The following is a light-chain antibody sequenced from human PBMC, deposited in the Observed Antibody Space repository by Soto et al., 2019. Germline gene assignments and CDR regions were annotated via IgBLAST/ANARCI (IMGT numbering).Light chain of an antibody. Sequence: QSALTQPASVSGSPGQSITISCTGTSSDVGGHNYVSWYQQHPGKAPKFMIFEVSNRPSGVSNRFSGSKSSNTASLTISGLQAEDEADYYCSSYTSRNTWVFGGGTNLTVL. CDR2: EVS. J-gene: IGLJ3*02. V-gene: IGLV2-14*01. CDR1: SSDVGGHNY. CDR3: SSYTSRNTWV.